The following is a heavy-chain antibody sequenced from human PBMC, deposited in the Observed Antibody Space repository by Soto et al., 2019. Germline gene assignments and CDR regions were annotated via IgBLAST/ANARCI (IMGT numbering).Heavy chain of an antibody. Sequence: QVQLVQSGAEVKKPGASVKFSCKASGYTFTSYGISWVRQAPGQGLEWMGWTSAYNGNTNYAQKLQGRVTMTTDTSTSTAYMELRSLRSDDTAVYYCARRQWLVGGYYYGLDVWGQGTTVTVSS. CDR3: ARRQWLVGGYYYGLDV. J-gene: IGHJ6*02. CDR2: TSAYNGNT. V-gene: IGHV1-18*01. D-gene: IGHD6-19*01. CDR1: GYTFTSYG.